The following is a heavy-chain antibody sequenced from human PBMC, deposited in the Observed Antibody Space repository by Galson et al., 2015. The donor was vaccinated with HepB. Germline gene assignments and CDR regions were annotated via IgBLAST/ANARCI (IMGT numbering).Heavy chain of an antibody. CDR2: IRSKAYGGTT. CDR3: TRVFYDSSGYYYGDAFDI. V-gene: IGHV3-49*03. J-gene: IGHJ3*02. D-gene: IGHD3-22*01. CDR1: GFTFGDYA. Sequence: SLRLSCAASGFTFGDYAMSWFRQAPGKGLEWVGFIRSKAYGGTTEYAASVKGRFTISRDDSKSIAYLQMNSLKTEDTAVYYCTRVFYDSSGYYYGDAFDIWGQGTMVTVSS.